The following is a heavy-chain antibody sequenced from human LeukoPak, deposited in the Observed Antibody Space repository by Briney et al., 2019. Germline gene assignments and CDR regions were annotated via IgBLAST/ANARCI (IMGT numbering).Heavy chain of an antibody. V-gene: IGHV3-48*03. J-gene: IGHJ4*02. D-gene: IGHD6-19*01. CDR3: ASTSYSSGCMDY. CDR2: ISSSGSTI. CDR1: GFTFSSYE. Sequence: GGSLRLSCAASGFTFSSYEMNWVRQAPGKGLEWVSYISSSGSTIYYADSVKGRFTISRDNAKNSLYLQMNSLRAEDTAVYYCASTSYSSGCMDYWGQGTLVTVSS.